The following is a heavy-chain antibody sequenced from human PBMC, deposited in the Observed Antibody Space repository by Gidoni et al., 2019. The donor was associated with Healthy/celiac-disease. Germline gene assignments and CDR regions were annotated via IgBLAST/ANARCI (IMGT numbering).Heavy chain of an antibody. Sequence: EVQLLESGGGLVQPGGSLRLSCAASGFTFSSYAMSWVRQAPGKGLEWVSAISGSGGSTYYADSVKGRFTISRDNSKNTLYLQMNSLRAEDTAVYYCAKCGGPISTMIVVVTSFDYWGQGTLVTVSS. CDR2: ISGSGGST. J-gene: IGHJ4*02. V-gene: IGHV3-23*01. D-gene: IGHD3-22*01. CDR3: AKCGGPISTMIVVVTSFDY. CDR1: GFTFSSYA.